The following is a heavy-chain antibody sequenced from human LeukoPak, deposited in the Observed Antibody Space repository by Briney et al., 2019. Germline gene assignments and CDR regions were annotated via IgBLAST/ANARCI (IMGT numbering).Heavy chain of an antibody. J-gene: IGHJ4*02. V-gene: IGHV3-23*01. Sequence: GGSLRLSCAVSGITLSNYGMRWVRKAPGKGLEWVAGMSGSGGGTNYADSVKGRFTVSRDNSKNTLYLQMKSLRAEDTAVYFCAKRGVVIRVILVGFYKEAYYFDSWGQGALVTVSS. D-gene: IGHD3-22*01. CDR3: AKRGVVIRVILVGFYKEAYYFDS. CDR2: MSGSGGGT. CDR1: GITLSNYG.